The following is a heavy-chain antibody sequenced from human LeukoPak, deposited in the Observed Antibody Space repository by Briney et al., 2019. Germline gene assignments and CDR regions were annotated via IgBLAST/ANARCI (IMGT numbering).Heavy chain of an antibody. Sequence: PGGSLRLSCAASGFTFSSYGMHWVRQAPGKGLEYVSAISSNGGSTYYANSVKGRFTISRDNSKDTLYLQMGSLRAEEMAVYYCARRYSYAYDYWGQGTLVTVSS. CDR3: ARRYSYAYDY. CDR1: GFTFSSYG. CDR2: ISSNGGST. D-gene: IGHD5-18*01. V-gene: IGHV3-64*01. J-gene: IGHJ4*02.